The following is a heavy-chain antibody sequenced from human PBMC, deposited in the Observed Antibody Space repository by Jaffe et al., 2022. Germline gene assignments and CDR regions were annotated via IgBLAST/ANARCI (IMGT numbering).Heavy chain of an antibody. CDR2: IYWNDDK. CDR3: AHRGYYGSGSHSAWFDP. D-gene: IGHD3-10*01. V-gene: IGHV2-5*01. CDR1: GFSLSTSGVG. Sequence: QITLKESGPTLVKPTQTLTLTCTFSGFSLSTSGVGVGWIRQPPGKALEWLALIYWNDDKRYSPSLKSRLTITKDTSKNQVVLTMTNMDPVDTATYYCAHRGYYGSGSHSAWFDPWGQGTLVTVSS. J-gene: IGHJ5*02.